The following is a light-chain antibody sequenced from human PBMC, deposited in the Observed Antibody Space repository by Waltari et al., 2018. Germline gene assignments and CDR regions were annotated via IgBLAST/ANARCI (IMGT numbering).Light chain of an antibody. V-gene: IGKV3-11*01. CDR1: QSVSNF. Sequence: EIVLTQSPATLSLSPGERATLSCRASQSVSNFLAWYQQKPGQAPRLLIYEASKRATGIPARFSGSGSGTDFTLTISSLEPEDFAVYYCQQRSNWPPPTFGGGTKVEIK. J-gene: IGKJ4*01. CDR2: EAS. CDR3: QQRSNWPPPT.